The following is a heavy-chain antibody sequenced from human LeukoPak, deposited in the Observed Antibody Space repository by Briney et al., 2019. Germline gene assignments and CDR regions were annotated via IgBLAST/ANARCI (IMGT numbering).Heavy chain of an antibody. CDR1: GGSISSGSYD. CDR2: IYTSGST. D-gene: IGHD3-22*01. J-gene: IGHJ4*02. CDR3: ARGMGLGYYDSSGSFFGY. V-gene: IGHV4-61*09. Sequence: SQTLSLTCTVSGGSISSGSYDWYWIRQPAGKGLEWIGHIYTSGSTNYNPSLKSRVTISVDTSKNQFSLKLTSVTAADTAVYYCARGMGLGYYDSSGSFFGYWGQGTLVTVSS.